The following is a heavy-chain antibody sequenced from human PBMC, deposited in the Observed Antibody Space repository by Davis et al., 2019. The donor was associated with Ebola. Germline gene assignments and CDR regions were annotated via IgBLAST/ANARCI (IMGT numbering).Heavy chain of an antibody. CDR2: IYYSGST. V-gene: IGHV4-4*02. D-gene: IGHD2-2*01. CDR1: GGSISSSNW. CDR3: ARQVPARGWFDP. Sequence: MPGGSLRLSCAVSGGSISSSNWWSWVRQPPGKGLEWIGSIYYSGSTYYNPSLKSRVTISVDTSKNQFSLKLSSVTAADTAVYYCARQVPARGWFDPWGQGTLVTVSS. J-gene: IGHJ5*02.